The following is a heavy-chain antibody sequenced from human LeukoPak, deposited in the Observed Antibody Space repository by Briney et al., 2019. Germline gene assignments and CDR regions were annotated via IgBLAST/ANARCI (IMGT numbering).Heavy chain of an antibody. J-gene: IGHJ4*02. CDR3: VMVRGGRVDY. CDR1: GFTFSSYG. V-gene: IGHV3-7*02. Sequence: PGGSLRLSCAASGFTFSSYGMHWVRQAPGKGLEWVANIKQDGSEKYYVDSVKGRFTISRDNAKNSLYLQMNSLRAEDTAVYYCVMVRGGRVDYWGQGTLVTVSS. CDR2: IKQDGSEK. D-gene: IGHD3-10*01.